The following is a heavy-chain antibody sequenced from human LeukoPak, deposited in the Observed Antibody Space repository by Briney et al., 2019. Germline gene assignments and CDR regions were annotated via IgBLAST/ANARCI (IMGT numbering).Heavy chain of an antibody. V-gene: IGHV4-31*03. Sequence: SETLSLTCTVSGGSISSCVTYCRWIRQHPGKGLEWIGYIYYSGSTYYNPSLKRRVSISVDTFKNQFSLWLSSVTAADTAVYYCARESSNWFDRLGTGTPFTVSS. CDR3: ARESSNWFDR. CDR2: IYYSGST. J-gene: IGHJ5*02. CDR1: GGSISSCVTY. D-gene: IGHD2-2*01.